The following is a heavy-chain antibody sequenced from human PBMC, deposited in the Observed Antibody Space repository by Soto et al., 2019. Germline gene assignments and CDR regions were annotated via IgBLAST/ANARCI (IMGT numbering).Heavy chain of an antibody. Sequence: PGGSLRLSCAASGFTFSSYSMNWVRQAPGKGLEWVSSISSSSSYIYYADSVKGRFTISRDNAKNSLYLQMNSLRAEDTAVYYCARDRTATTKDYYYGMDVWGQGTTVTVSS. CDR3: ARDRTATTKDYYYGMDV. CDR1: GFTFSSYS. CDR2: ISSSSSYI. V-gene: IGHV3-21*01. D-gene: IGHD1-1*01. J-gene: IGHJ6*02.